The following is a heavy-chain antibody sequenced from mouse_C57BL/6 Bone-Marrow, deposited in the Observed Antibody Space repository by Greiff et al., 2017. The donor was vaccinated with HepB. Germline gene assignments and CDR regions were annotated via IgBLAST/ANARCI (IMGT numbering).Heavy chain of an antibody. Sequence: EVKLMESGGGLVKPGGSLKLSCAASGFTFSSYAMSWVRQTPEKRLEWVATISDGGSYTYYPDNVKGRFTISRDNANNNLYLQMSHLKSEDTAMYYCARDGRWLLRFAYWGQGTLVTVSA. J-gene: IGHJ3*01. CDR1: GFTFSSYA. CDR3: ARDGRWLLRFAY. CDR2: ISDGGSYT. V-gene: IGHV5-4*01. D-gene: IGHD2-3*01.